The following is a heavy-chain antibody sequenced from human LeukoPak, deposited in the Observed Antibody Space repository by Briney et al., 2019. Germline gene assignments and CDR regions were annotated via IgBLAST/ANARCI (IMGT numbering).Heavy chain of an antibody. V-gene: IGHV3-48*01. Sequence: QSGGSLRLSCAASGFTFSSYSMNWVRQAPGKGLEWVSYISSSSSTIYYADSVKGRFTISRDNAKNSLYLQMNSLRAEDTAVYYCARDLRIQLWLESDYWGQGTLVTVSS. CDR1: GFTFSSYS. J-gene: IGHJ4*02. D-gene: IGHD5-18*01. CDR3: ARDLRIQLWLESDY. CDR2: ISSSSSTI.